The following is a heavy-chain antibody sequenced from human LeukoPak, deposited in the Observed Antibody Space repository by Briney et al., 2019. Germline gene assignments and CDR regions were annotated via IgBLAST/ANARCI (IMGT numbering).Heavy chain of an antibody. CDR3: ARDFDSSSLFDP. CDR2: ISGYNGNT. CDR1: GYTFSSYG. V-gene: IGHV1-18*01. J-gene: IGHJ5*02. Sequence: ASVKVSCKASGYTFSSYGISWVRQAPGQGLEWMGWISGYNGNTKYAQRFQGRVTMTRDTYTNTAYMGLRSLRSDDTAVYYCARDFDSSSLFDPWGQGTLVTVSS. D-gene: IGHD6-13*01.